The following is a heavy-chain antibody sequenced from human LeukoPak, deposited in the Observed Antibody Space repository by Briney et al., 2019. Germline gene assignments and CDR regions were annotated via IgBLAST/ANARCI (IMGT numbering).Heavy chain of an antibody. V-gene: IGHV1-18*03. Sequence: ASVKVSCKASAYTFTSYGFSWVRQPPAQGLVGRGWISAYNGNTNNAQKLQGRVTITRDTSASTAYMELRSLRSEDMAGYYCARGEKLPSYYPNHYYYYYYMDVWGKGTTVTVSS. CDR2: ISAYNGNT. CDR1: AYTFTSYG. J-gene: IGHJ6*03. CDR3: ARGEKLPSYYPNHYYYYYYMDV. D-gene: IGHD1-26*01.